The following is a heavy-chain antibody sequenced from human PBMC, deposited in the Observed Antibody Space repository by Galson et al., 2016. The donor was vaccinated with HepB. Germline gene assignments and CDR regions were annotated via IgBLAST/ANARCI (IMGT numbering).Heavy chain of an antibody. CDR1: GFSFSSYW. J-gene: IGHJ6*02. V-gene: IGHV3-7*03. CDR2: IREDGGDK. Sequence: SLRLSCAASGFSFSSYWMSWVRQAPGKGLEWVAYIREDGGDKNYVEPVKGRFTVSRDNAKNSLYLQTNSLRAEDTAIYYCARGHFGMDVWGQGTTVTVSS. CDR3: ARGHFGMDV.